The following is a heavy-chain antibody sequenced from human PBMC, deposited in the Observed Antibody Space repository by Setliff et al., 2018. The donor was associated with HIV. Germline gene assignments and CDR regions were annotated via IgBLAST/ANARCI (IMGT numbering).Heavy chain of an antibody. Sequence: GASVKVSCKASGYTFTSYAMHWVRQAPGQRLEWMGWINAGNGNTKYSQKFLGRVTITRDTSASTAYMELSSLRSEDTAVYYCARDSTYGSGSYPFDYWGQGTLVTVSS. CDR3: ARDSTYGSGSYPFDY. D-gene: IGHD3-10*01. CDR1: GYTFTSYA. V-gene: IGHV1-3*01. CDR2: INAGNGNT. J-gene: IGHJ4*02.